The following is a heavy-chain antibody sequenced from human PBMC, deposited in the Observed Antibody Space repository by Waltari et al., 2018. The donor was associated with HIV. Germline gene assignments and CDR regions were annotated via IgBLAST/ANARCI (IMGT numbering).Heavy chain of an antibody. Sequence: QLQLQESGSGLVKPSQTLSLTCAVSGGSISSGGYSWTWIRQPPGKGLEWIGYISQSGTTYYNPSLHGRCTTSLDRSKNKFSHKLRSVTAADTAVYYCARDRLSVTTRGGYYYCLDVWGQGTTVTVSS. CDR2: ISQSGTT. CDR3: ARDRLSVTTRGGYYYCLDV. J-gene: IGHJ6*02. D-gene: IGHD4-17*01. V-gene: IGHV4-30-2*01. CDR1: GGSISSGGYS.